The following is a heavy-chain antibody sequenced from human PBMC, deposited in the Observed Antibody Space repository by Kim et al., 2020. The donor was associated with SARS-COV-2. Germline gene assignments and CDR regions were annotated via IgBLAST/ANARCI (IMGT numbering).Heavy chain of an antibody. Sequence: ASVKVSCKASGYTFTGYYMHWVRQAPGQGLEWMGWINPNSGGTNYAQKFQGRVTMTRDTSISTAYMELSRLRSDDTAVYYCARDPPAYSGYDYGDYWGQGTLVTVSS. CDR1: GYTFTGYY. CDR3: ARDPPAYSGYDYGDY. D-gene: IGHD5-12*01. V-gene: IGHV1-2*02. CDR2: INPNSGGT. J-gene: IGHJ4*02.